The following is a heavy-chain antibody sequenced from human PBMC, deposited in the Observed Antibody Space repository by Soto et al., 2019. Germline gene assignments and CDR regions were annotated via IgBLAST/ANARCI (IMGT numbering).Heavy chain of an antibody. D-gene: IGHD6-25*01. CDR3: VREWQRGTDY. CDR2: IFPGSGDT. Sequence: QVQLVQSGAEVVKPGASVKVSCKASGYTFTTYFLHWVRQAPGQGLEWLGWIFPGSGDTNYAQKFQGRVTMTRDTSINTAYMELSMLTSDDTGVYYCVREWQRGTDYWGQGALITVSS. V-gene: IGHV1-2*02. J-gene: IGHJ4*02. CDR1: GYTFTTYF.